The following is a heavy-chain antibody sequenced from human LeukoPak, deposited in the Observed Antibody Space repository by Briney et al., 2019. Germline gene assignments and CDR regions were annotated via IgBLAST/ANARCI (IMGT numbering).Heavy chain of an antibody. Sequence: PGGSLRLSCAASGFTLSNYAMHWVRQPAGKGLEWVSAIGTAGDTFYPGSVKGRFTISRDNSEDTLYLQMNSLRAEDTAVYYCVRDPSGSGFAFDSWGQGALVTVSS. J-gene: IGHJ4*02. V-gene: IGHV3-13*01. CDR2: IGTAGDT. D-gene: IGHD1-1*01. CDR1: GFTLSNYA. CDR3: VRDPSGSGFAFDS.